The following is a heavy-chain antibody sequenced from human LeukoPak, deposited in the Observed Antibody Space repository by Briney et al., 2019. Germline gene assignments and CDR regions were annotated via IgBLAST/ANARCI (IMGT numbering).Heavy chain of an antibody. CDR3: ARDSDFDSSSYIQH. Sequence: ASVKVSCKASGGTFSSYAISWVRQAPGQGLEWMGGIIPIFGTANYAQKFQGRVTITADESTSTAYMELSSLRSEDTAVYYCARDSDFDSSSYIQHWGQSTLGSVSS. D-gene: IGHD3-22*01. V-gene: IGHV1-69*13. J-gene: IGHJ1*01. CDR1: GGTFSSYA. CDR2: IIPIFGTA.